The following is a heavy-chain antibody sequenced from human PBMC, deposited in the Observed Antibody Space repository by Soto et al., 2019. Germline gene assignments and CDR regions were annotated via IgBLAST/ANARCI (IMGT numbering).Heavy chain of an antibody. D-gene: IGHD2-15*01. J-gene: IGHJ6*03. Sequence: LSLTCIVSGTSISSSSYYWGWIRQPPGKGLEWIGNIYYSGNTYYSPSLKSRVTMSIDTSKNQFSLKLSSVTAADTALYYCATCGGGGCSGYYMDVWGKGTKVTVSS. CDR2: IYYSGNT. CDR1: GTSISSSSYY. V-gene: IGHV4-39*01. CDR3: ATCGGGGCSGYYMDV.